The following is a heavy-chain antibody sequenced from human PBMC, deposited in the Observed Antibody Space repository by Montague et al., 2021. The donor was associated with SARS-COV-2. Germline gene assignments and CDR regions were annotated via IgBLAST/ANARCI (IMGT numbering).Heavy chain of an antibody. CDR2: MHFTGKT. D-gene: IGHD3-10*01. CDR1: GDSITNHN. J-gene: IGHJ4*02. Sequence: SETLSLTCSVSGDSITNHNCSWIRQPAGKGMEWIGRMHFTGKTNSSSFFSSRLTMSADTSMNQFYLKLTSVTAADTAIYFCARDRFEFGAGRQGTIDFWGQGTLVTVSS. CDR3: ARDRFEFGAGRQGTIDF. V-gene: IGHV4-4*07.